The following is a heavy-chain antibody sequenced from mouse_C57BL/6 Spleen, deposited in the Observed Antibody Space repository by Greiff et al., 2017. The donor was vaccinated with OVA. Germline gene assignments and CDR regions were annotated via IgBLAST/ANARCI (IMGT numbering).Heavy chain of an antibody. CDR1: GFTFPDYY. J-gene: IGHJ2*01. CDR2: IRNKANGYNN. V-gene: IGHV7-3*01. D-gene: IGHD4-1*01. Sequence: EVQLVESGGGLVQPGGSLSLSCAASGFTFPDYYMSWVRQPPGKALEWMGFIRNKANGYNNEYSASVKGRFTISIDNSQSILYLQMNALRAEDSATYYCARSGTGTDVDYWGQGTTLTVSA. CDR3: ARSGTGTDVDY.